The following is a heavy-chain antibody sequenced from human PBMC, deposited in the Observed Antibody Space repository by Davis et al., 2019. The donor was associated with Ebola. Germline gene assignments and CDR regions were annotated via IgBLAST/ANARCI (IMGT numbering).Heavy chain of an antibody. D-gene: IGHD3-10*01. J-gene: IGHJ3*02. CDR3: ARERGPYILGWFEPFDI. V-gene: IGHV3-74*01. CDR1: GFTFSSYW. Sequence: HTGGSLRLSCAASGFTFSSYWMHWVRQAPGKGLVWVSRINSDGSSTSYADSVKGRFTISKDNAKNSLVLQMDSLTAEDTAVYYCARERGPYILGWFEPFDIWGQGTRVTVSS. CDR2: INSDGSST.